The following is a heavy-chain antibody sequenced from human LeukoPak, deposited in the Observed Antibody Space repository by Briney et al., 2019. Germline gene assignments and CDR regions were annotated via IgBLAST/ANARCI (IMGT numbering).Heavy chain of an antibody. Sequence: GESLKICCKGSGYSFTSYWIGGVRQMPGKGLEWMGIIYPGDSDTRYSPSFQGQVTIATDKSISTAYLQWSSLKASDTARYYCATLPGSSQTDDAFDIWGQGTMVTVSS. CDR2: IYPGDSDT. CDR1: GYSFTSYW. D-gene: IGHD6-6*01. V-gene: IGHV5-51*01. J-gene: IGHJ3*02. CDR3: ATLPGSSQTDDAFDI.